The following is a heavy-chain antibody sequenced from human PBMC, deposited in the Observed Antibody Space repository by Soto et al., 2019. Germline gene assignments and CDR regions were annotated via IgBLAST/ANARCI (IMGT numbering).Heavy chain of an antibody. CDR2: IRHSGDTI. CDR3: ATAVPFDY. CDR1: GFTFSDYY. D-gene: IGHD2-2*01. J-gene: IGHJ4*02. Sequence: PGGSLRLSCAASGFTFSDYYMSWIHQAPGKGLEWISYIRHSGDTIYYADSVKGRFTISRDNAKNSLSLQMNSLRADDTAVYYCATAVPFDYWGQGTLVTVSS. V-gene: IGHV3-11*01.